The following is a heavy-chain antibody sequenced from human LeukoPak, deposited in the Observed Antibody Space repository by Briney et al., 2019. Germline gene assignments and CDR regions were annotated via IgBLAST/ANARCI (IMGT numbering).Heavy chain of an antibody. D-gene: IGHD6-19*01. V-gene: IGHV4-59*01. CDR1: SDSISNYY. CDR2: MYTGRT. CDR3: ARGLSRQWLPLDH. J-gene: IGHJ4*02. Sequence: SETLSLTCTVSSDSISNYYWRWIRQPPGKGLEWIGYMYTGRTNYKPSLKSRVTISVDSSKNQVSLKLTSGTAADTAVYYCARGLSRQWLPLDHWGEGTLVTVSS.